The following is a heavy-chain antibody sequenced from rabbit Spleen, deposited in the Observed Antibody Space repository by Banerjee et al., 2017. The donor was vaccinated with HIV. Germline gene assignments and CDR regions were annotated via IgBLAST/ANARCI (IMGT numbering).Heavy chain of an antibody. CDR1: GFSFSGSHY. J-gene: IGHJ3*01. CDR2: INTGSGGST. Sequence: QEQLVESGGGLVQPEGSLTLTCTASGFSFSGSHYMYWVRQAPGKGLEWIACINTGSGGSTWYASWAKGRFTISKTSSTTVTLQMTSLTAADTATYFCARAGYSVSNGDYHLWGQGTLVTVS. CDR3: ARAGYSVSNGDYHL. V-gene: IGHV1S45*01. D-gene: IGHD2-1*01.